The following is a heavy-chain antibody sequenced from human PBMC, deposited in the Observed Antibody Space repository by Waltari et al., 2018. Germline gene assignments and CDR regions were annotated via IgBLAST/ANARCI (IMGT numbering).Heavy chain of an antibody. V-gene: IGHV4-30-4*01. D-gene: IGHD6-19*01. J-gene: IGHJ6*02. CDR1: GGSISRRSSY. CDR3: ARVTAVTGTGGMDV. Sequence: QVQLQESGPGLVKPSQTLSLPCTVPGGSISRRSSYWSWVRQPPGKGLAWIGYVYSSVSTYYNPSLMTRVDISKHTSTNQFSLKLTSVTAADTAVYYCARVTAVTGTGGMDVWGQGTTVIVSS. CDR2: VYSSVST.